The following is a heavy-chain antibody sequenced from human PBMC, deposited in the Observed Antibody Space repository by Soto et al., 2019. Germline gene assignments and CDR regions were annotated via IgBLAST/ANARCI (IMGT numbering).Heavy chain of an antibody. D-gene: IGHD3-10*01. CDR2: IYSGDSDT. CDR1: GYSFTAYW. Sequence: GESLKISCEGSGYSFTAYWIAWVRQVPGKGLEWMWIIYSGDSDTSYSPSFQGQVTFSADKSINTAYLHWNSLKASDTAMYYCARHGTLYYGSGSSIRYGMDVWGQGTPVTVSS. CDR3: ARHGTLYYGSGSSIRYGMDV. J-gene: IGHJ6*02. V-gene: IGHV5-51*01.